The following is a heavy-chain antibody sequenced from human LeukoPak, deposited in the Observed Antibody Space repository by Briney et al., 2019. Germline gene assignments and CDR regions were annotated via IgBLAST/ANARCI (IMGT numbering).Heavy chain of an antibody. Sequence: PSETLSLTCAVSGYSISSGYYWGWIRQPPGKGLEWIGSIYHSGSTYYNPSLKSRVTISVDTSKNQSSLKLSSVTAADTAVYYCARGDRPSSSGPTWGVFDYWGQGTLVTVSS. CDR3: ARGDRPSSSGPTWGVFDY. V-gene: IGHV4-38-2*01. CDR2: IYHSGST. CDR1: GYSISSGYY. J-gene: IGHJ4*02. D-gene: IGHD3-22*01.